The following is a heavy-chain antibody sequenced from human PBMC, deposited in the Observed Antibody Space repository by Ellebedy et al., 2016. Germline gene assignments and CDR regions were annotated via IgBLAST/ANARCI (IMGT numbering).Heavy chain of an antibody. D-gene: IGHD2-21*01. CDR1: GASITSDY. CDR2: VDSSGNS. J-gene: IGHJ4*02. CDR3: ARGLTPHFDS. Sequence: SETLSLTCAVSGASITSDYWSWVRQPAGKGLEWIGRVDSSGNSNYNPSLMNRVTMSLDTSKNQFSLKLTSVTAADTGVYYCARGLTPHFDSWGQGALVTVSS. V-gene: IGHV4-4*07.